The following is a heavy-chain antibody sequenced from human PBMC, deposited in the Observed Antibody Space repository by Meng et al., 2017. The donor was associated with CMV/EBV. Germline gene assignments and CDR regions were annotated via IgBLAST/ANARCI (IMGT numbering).Heavy chain of an antibody. J-gene: IGHJ6*02. D-gene: IGHD3-10*01. CDR3: ASSAGGHYYYYGMDV. CDR2: ISAYNGNT. Sequence: ASVKVSCKASGYTFTSYGISWVRQAPGQGLEWMGWISAYNGNTNYAQKLQGRVTMTTDTSPSTAYMELRSLRSDDTAVYYCASSAGGHYYYYGMDVWGQGTTVTVSS. CDR1: GYTFTSYG. V-gene: IGHV1-18*01.